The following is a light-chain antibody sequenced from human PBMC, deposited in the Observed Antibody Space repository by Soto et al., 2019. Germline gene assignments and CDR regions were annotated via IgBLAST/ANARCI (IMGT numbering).Light chain of an antibody. CDR2: EGS. J-gene: IGLJ3*02. CDR1: SSDVGSYNL. CDR3: CSYVGSSTWV. Sequence: QSALTQPASVSGSPGQSITISCTGTSSDVGSYNLVSWYQQHPRKAPKLMIYEGSKRPSGISNRFSGSKSGNTASLTISGLQAEDEADYYCCSYVGSSTWVFGGGTKVTVL. V-gene: IGLV2-23*01.